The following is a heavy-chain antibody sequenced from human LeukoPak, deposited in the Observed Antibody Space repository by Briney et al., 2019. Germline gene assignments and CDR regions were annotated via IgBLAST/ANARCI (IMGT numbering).Heavy chain of an antibody. Sequence: SETLSLTCTVSGGSISSYYWSWIRQPPGKGLEWIGYIYYSGSTNYNPSLKSRVTISVDTSQNQFSLKLSSVTAADTAVYYCARDLRFDYYDSSGYYSYYYYMDVWGKGTTVTISS. D-gene: IGHD3-22*01. CDR1: GGSISSYY. J-gene: IGHJ6*03. V-gene: IGHV4-59*01. CDR2: IYYSGST. CDR3: ARDLRFDYYDSSGYYSYYYYMDV.